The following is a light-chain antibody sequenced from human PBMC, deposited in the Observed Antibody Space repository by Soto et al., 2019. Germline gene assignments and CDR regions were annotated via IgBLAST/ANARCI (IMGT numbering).Light chain of an antibody. Sequence: EIVLTQSPGTLSLSPGERATLSCRASQSVTSSYLAWYQQKPGQAPRLLIYGASSRATGIPDRFSGSGSGTDFTLTISRLEPEDFAVYYCQQYGSSPPLSCGGGTNVEIK. J-gene: IGKJ4*01. CDR1: QSVTSSY. V-gene: IGKV3-20*01. CDR2: GAS. CDR3: QQYGSSPPLS.